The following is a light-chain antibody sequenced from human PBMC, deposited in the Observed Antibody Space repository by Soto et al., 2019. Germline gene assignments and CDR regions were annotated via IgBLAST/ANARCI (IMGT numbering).Light chain of an antibody. J-gene: IGKJ4*01. CDR3: QQRSHWVT. Sequence: EIVLTQSPDTLSLSPGERATLSCRASQSVSSYLAWFQQKPGQAPRLLIYDASNRATGIPARFSGSGSGTDFSLTISSLEPEDSAVYYCQQRSHWVTFGGGTKVEIK. CDR1: QSVSSY. CDR2: DAS. V-gene: IGKV3-11*01.